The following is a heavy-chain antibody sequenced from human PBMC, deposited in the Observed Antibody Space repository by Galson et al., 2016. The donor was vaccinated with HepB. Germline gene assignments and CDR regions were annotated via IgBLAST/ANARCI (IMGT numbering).Heavy chain of an antibody. J-gene: IGHJ5*01. D-gene: IGHD6-19*01. CDR3: ARNNSGWYTFAS. CDR1: GGSINNDNHC. Sequence: SETLSLTCIVSGGSINNDNHCWGWIRQPPGKGLEWIGSIYYSGNTHYNPSLNSRVTISVDTSKNQFSLRLTSVTASDTATYYCARNNSGWYTFASWGQGTLVTVSS. V-gene: IGHV4-39*01. CDR2: IYYSGNT.